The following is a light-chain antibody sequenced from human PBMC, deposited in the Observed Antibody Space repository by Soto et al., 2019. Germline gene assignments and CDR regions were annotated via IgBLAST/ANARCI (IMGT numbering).Light chain of an antibody. J-gene: IGLJ2*01. Sequence: QSVLTQPPSVSGAPGQRVTISCTGSSANIGAGYDVHWYQQLPGRDPKLLIYGNTTRPSGVPDRFSGSKSGTSSSLAITGLQSEDEADYCCLSFDSSLSVVFGGGTKLTVL. CDR3: LSFDSSLSVV. V-gene: IGLV1-40*01. CDR1: SANIGAGYD. CDR2: GNT.